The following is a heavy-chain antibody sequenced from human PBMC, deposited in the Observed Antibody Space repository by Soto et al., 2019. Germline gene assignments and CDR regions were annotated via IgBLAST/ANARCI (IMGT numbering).Heavy chain of an antibody. J-gene: IGHJ6*02. CDR3: ASGSRTAYYYDSSGYYPDYYYYGMDV. CDR1: GGTFSSYA. D-gene: IGHD3-22*01. CDR2: IIPIFGTA. Sequence: QVQLVQSGAEVKKPGSSVKVSCKASGGTFSSYAISWVRQAPGQGLEWMGGIIPIFGTANYAQKFQGRVTITADEYTSTAYMELSSLRSEDTAVYYCASGSRTAYYYDSSGYYPDYYYYGMDVWGQGTTVTVSS. V-gene: IGHV1-69*01.